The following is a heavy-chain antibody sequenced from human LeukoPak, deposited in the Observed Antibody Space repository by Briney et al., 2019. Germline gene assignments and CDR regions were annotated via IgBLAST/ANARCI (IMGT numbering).Heavy chain of an antibody. J-gene: IGHJ4*02. D-gene: IGHD5-18*01. CDR2: INSDGSST. V-gene: IGHV3-74*01. CDR3: ARVNRYSYGAHDY. CDR1: GFTFSSYW. Sequence: GGSLRLSCAASGFTFSSYWMHWVRQAPGKGLVWVSRINSDGSSTSYADSVKGRFTISRDNAKNTLHLQMNSLRAEDTAVYYCARVNRYSYGAHDYWGQGTLVTVSS.